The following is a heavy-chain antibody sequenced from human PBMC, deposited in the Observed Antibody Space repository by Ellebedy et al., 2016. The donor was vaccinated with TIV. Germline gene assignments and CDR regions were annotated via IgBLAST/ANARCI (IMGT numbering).Heavy chain of an antibody. CDR2: IIGMFGTA. V-gene: IGHV1-69*13. Sequence: ASVKVSCKASGGIFRSYAISWVRQAPGQGLEWMGGIIGMFGTAKYEQKFQGRVTITADESSSTAYMELSSLRSEDTAVYYCARDVAGFDPWGQGTLVTVSS. J-gene: IGHJ5*02. CDR3: ARDVAGFDP. D-gene: IGHD2-15*01. CDR1: GGIFRSYA.